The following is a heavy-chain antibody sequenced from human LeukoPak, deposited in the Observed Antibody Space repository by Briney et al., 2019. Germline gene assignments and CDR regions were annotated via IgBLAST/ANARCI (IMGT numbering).Heavy chain of an antibody. D-gene: IGHD6-19*01. CDR1: GGSFSGYY. V-gene: IGHV4-34*01. CDR2: INHSGST. CDR3: ARLRGQWLVRGFDY. J-gene: IGHJ4*02. Sequence: SETLSLTCAVYGGSFSGYYWSWIRQPPGKGLEWIGEINHSGSTNYNPSLKSRVTISVDTSKNQFSLKLSSVTAADTAVYYCARLRGQWLVRGFDYWGQGTLVTVSS.